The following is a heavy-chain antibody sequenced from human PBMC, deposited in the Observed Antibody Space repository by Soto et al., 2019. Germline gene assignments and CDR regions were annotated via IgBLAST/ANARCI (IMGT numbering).Heavy chain of an antibody. Sequence: QVQLVESGGGVVQPGRSLRLSCAASGFTFSSYGMHWVRQAPGKGLEWVAVISYDGSNKYYADSVKGRFTISRDNSKNTLYLQMNSLRAEDTAVYYCAKDQSYYYDSSGYWFDYWGQGTLVTVSS. CDR2: ISYDGSNK. J-gene: IGHJ4*02. CDR3: AKDQSYYYDSSGYWFDY. D-gene: IGHD3-22*01. CDR1: GFTFSSYG. V-gene: IGHV3-30*18.